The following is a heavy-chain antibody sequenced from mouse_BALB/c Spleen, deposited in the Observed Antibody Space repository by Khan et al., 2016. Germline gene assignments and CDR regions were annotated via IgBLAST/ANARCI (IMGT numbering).Heavy chain of an antibody. Sequence: EVQLQESGPGLVKPSQSLSLTCTVTGYSITSDYAWNWIRQFPGNKLEWMGYITYSGSTSYNPSLKSRISITRDTSKNQFFLQLNSVTTEDAATYYCARFDYDGGYFDYWGQGTTLTVSS. CDR3: ARFDYDGGYFDY. CDR1: GYSITSDYA. D-gene: IGHD2-4*01. J-gene: IGHJ2*01. V-gene: IGHV3-2*02. CDR2: ITYSGST.